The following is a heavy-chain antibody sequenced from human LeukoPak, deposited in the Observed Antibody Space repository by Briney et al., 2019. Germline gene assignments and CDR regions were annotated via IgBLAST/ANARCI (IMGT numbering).Heavy chain of an antibody. CDR2: IYYSGST. CDR3: ARRKPHYDSVLDAFDI. V-gene: IGHV4-59*08. D-gene: IGHD3-22*01. Sequence: SETLSLTCTVSGGSISSYYWSWIRQPPGKGLEWIGYIYYSGSTNYNPSLKSRVTISVDTSKNQFSLKLSSVTAADTAVYYCARRKPHYDSVLDAFDIWGQGTMVTVSS. J-gene: IGHJ3*02. CDR1: GGSISSYY.